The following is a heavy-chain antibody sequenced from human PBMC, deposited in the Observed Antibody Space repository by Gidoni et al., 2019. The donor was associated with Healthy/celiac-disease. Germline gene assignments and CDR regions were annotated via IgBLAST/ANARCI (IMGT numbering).Heavy chain of an antibody. J-gene: IGHJ4*02. Sequence: VWVSAISGSGGSTYYADSVKGRFTISRDNSKNTLYLQMNSLRAEDTAVYYCAKDPTPHSSGWYWDWGQGTLVTVSS. V-gene: IGHV3-23*01. CDR3: AKDPTPHSSGWYWD. D-gene: IGHD6-19*01. CDR2: ISGSGGST.